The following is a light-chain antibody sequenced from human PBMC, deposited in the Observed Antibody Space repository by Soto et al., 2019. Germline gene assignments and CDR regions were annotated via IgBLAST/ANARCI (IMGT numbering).Light chain of an antibody. V-gene: IGKV3-11*01. J-gene: IGKJ4*01. Sequence: IVLTQSPGTLSLSPGDRATLSCRASQSVSSSLAWYQQKPGQSPRLLIYDVSNRATGIPARFSGSGSGTDFTLTVSSLEPEDFAVYYCQQRSSWPLTFGGGTKVEIK. CDR2: DVS. CDR1: QSVSSS. CDR3: QQRSSWPLT.